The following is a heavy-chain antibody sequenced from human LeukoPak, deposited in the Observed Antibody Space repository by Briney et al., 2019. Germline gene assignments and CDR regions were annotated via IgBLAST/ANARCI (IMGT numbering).Heavy chain of an antibody. Sequence: PSETLSLTCTVSGGSVSSGSYYWSWIRQPPGKRLEWIGYIYYSGSTNYNPSLKSRVTISVDTSKNQFSLKLSSVTAADTAVYYCASPYSSSWYSPYYYYGMDVWGKGTTVTVSS. J-gene: IGHJ6*04. CDR2: IYYSGST. CDR3: ASPYSSSWYSPYYYYGMDV. V-gene: IGHV4-61*01. CDR1: GGSVSSGSYY. D-gene: IGHD6-13*01.